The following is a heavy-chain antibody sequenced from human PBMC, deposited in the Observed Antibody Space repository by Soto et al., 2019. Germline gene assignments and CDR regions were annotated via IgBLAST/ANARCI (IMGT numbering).Heavy chain of an antibody. V-gene: IGHV3-21*01. CDR3: AREGSYWNDVGPD. CDR1: GFTFSTYT. J-gene: IGHJ4*02. D-gene: IGHD1-1*01. Sequence: LRLSCAASGFTFSTYTMNWVRQAPGKGLEWVSSISSTSSYIYYADSVKGRFTISRDNAKNSLYLQMNSLRAEDTAVYYCAREGSYWNDVGPDWGQGTLVTVSS. CDR2: ISSTSSYI.